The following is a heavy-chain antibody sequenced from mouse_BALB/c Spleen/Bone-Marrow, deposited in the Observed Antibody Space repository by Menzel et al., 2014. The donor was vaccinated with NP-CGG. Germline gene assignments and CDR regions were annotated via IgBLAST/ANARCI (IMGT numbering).Heavy chain of an antibody. Sequence: EVKVVESGGGLVKPGGSLKLSCAASGFAFSGYDMSWVRQTPEKRLEWVAYISSGGGSTYYPDTVKGRFTISRDNAKNTLYLQMNSLKSEDTAMYYCARQRGYDYAMDYWGQGTSVTVSS. J-gene: IGHJ4*01. D-gene: IGHD2-2*01. CDR2: ISSGGGST. CDR3: ARQRGYDYAMDY. V-gene: IGHV5-12-1*01. CDR1: GFAFSGYD.